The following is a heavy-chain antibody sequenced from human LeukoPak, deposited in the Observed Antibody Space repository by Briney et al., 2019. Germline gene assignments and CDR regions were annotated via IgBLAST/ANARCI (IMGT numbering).Heavy chain of an antibody. J-gene: IGHJ4*02. CDR2: IYSGGST. CDR1: GFTVSSNY. D-gene: IGHD3-10*01. Sequence: PGGSLRLSCAASGFTVSSNYMSWVRQAPGKGLEWVSVIYSGGSTYYADSVKGRFTISRDNSKNTLYLQMNSLRAEDTAVYYCARDAPLTMVRGVILLSYYFDYWGQGTLVTVSS. CDR3: ARDAPLTMVRGVILLSYYFDY. V-gene: IGHV3-53*01.